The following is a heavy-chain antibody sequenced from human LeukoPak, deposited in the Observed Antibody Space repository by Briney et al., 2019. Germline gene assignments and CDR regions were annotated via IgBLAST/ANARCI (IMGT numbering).Heavy chain of an antibody. CDR3: ARTDRDYFDY. V-gene: IGHV4-61*02. J-gene: IGHJ4*02. CDR2: IYSSGST. Sequence: SETLSLTCSVSGGSISSGDYYWSCIRQPAGKGLECIGRIYSSGSTNYNPSLKSRVTISIDTSKNQFSLKLSSVTAADTAVYYCARTDRDYFDYWGQGTLVTVSS. CDR1: GGSISSGDYY.